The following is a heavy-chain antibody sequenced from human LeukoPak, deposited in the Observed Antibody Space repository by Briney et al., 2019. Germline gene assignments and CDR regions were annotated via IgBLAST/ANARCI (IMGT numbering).Heavy chain of an antibody. V-gene: IGHV3-11*05. CDR2: ISSSSIYT. CDR1: GGSIGSSSYY. CDR3: ARGSPPDY. Sequence: LSLTCTVSGGSIGSSSYYWGWIRQAPGKGLEWLSYISSSSIYTSYADSVKGRFTISRDNAKNSLYLQLNSLRAEDTAVYYCARGSPPDYWGQGTLVTVSS. D-gene: IGHD2-15*01. J-gene: IGHJ4*02.